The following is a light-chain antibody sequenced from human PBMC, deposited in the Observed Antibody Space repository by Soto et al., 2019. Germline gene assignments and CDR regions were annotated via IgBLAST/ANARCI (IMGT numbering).Light chain of an antibody. CDR2: DAS. J-gene: IGKJ4*01. CDR1: QSVSSY. CDR3: QQRSNWPLT. V-gene: IGKV3-11*01. Sequence: EIVMTQSPATLSVSPGERATFSCWASQSVSSYLAWYQQKPGQAPRLLIYDASNRATGIPARFSGSGSGTDFTLTISSLEPEDFAVYYCQQRSNWPLTFGGGTKVDIK.